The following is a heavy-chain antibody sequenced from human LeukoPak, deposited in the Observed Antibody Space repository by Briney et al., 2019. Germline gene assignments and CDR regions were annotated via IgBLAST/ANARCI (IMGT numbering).Heavy chain of an antibody. CDR3: ARGYLRAYGSGSYFGY. V-gene: IGHV1-8*01. CDR1: GYTFTSYD. CDR2: MNPNSGNT. J-gene: IGHJ4*02. D-gene: IGHD3-10*01. Sequence: ASVKVSCKASGYTFTSYDINWVRQATGLGLEWMGWMNPNSGNTGYAQKFQGRVTMTRNTSISTAYMELSSLRSEDTAVYYCARGYLRAYGSGSYFGYWGQGTLVTVSS.